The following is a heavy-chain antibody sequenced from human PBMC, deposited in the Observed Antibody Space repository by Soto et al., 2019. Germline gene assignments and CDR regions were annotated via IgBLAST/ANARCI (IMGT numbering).Heavy chain of an antibody. CDR3: ARGTGDGYNYYY. J-gene: IGHJ4*02. CDR2: IIPIFGTA. Sequence: SVKVACKASGGTFSSYAISWVRQAPGQGLEWMGGIIPIFGTANYAQKFQGRVTITADESTSTAYMELSSLRSEDTAVYDCARGTGDGYNYYYWGQGTLVTVS. CDR1: GGTFSSYA. D-gene: IGHD5-12*01. V-gene: IGHV1-69*13.